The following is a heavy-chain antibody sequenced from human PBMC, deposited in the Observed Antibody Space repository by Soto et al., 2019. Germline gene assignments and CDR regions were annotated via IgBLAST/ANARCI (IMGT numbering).Heavy chain of an antibody. CDR1: GYTFTSYA. J-gene: IGHJ6*02. V-gene: IGHV1-3*01. Sequence: QVQLVQSGAEVKKPGASVKISCKASGYTFTSYAMHWVLQAPGPRLEWMGWINAGNGNIKYSQKFPGRFTITRDTSESTAYMELSSLRSEDPAVYYCVIAVRNNYYYGMDLWGQGTTVTVSS. CDR3: VIAVRNNYYYGMDL. CDR2: INAGNGNI.